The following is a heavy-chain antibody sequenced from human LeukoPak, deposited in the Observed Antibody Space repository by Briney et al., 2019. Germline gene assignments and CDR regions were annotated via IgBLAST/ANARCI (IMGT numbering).Heavy chain of an antibody. CDR3: ARGRPIDLDS. J-gene: IGHJ5*01. CDR2: IYSGGST. V-gene: IGHV3-53*01. CDR1: GFTVSSKY. Sequence: GGSLRLSCAAFGFTVSSKYMSWVRQAPGKGLEWVSVIYSGGSTYYADSVKGRFTISRDNSKNTLYLQMNSLRAEDTAVYYCARGRPIDLDSWGPGALVTVSP. D-gene: IGHD5-24*01.